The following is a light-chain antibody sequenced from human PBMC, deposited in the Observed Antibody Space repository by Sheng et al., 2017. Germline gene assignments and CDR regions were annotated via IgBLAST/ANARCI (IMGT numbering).Light chain of an antibody. CDR2: GAS. CDR1: QSVSSY. Sequence: EIVLTQSPATLSLSPGERATLSCRASQSVSSYLAWYQQKPGQAPRLLLYGASTRATGVPARFSGSGSGTEFTLTISSLQSEDSAVYYCQQYNKWPLPFGGGTKVELK. CDR3: QQYNKWPLP. V-gene: IGKV3-15*01. J-gene: IGKJ4*01.